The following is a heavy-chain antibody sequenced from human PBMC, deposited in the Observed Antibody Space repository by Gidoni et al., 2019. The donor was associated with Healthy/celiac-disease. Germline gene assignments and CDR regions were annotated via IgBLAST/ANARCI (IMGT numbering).Heavy chain of an antibody. J-gene: IGHJ4*02. Sequence: EGQLGESGGGLVKPGGALRLAGAAAGFTCSSYSMQWVRQAPGKGLAWVSSLISSSSSLSYAASVKGRFPISRDNAKNSLYLQMTSLSAEDTAVYYCARDLDSFFVVVPAAGVLLDYWGQGTLVTVSS. CDR2: LISSSSSL. CDR3: ARDLDSFFVVVPAAGVLLDY. CDR1: GFTCSSYS. D-gene: IGHD2-2*01. V-gene: IGHV3-21*01.